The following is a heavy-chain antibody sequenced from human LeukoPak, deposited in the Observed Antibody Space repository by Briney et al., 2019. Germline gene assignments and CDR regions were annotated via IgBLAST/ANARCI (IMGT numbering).Heavy chain of an antibody. CDR3: ARSPCCMSAAGTWYDY. CDR2: INQDGGEK. CDR1: RFTFSSYW. Sequence: PGGSLRLSCAASRFTFSSYWMSWVRQAPGKGLEWVANINQDGGEKYYVDSVKGRFTISRDNAKNSLYLQMNSLRAEDTAVYYCARSPCCMSAAGTWYDYWGQGTLVTVSS. D-gene: IGHD6-13*01. V-gene: IGHV3-7*05. J-gene: IGHJ4*02.